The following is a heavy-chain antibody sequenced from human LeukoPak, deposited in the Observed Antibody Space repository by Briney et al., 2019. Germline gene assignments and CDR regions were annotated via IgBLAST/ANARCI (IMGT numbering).Heavy chain of an antibody. D-gene: IGHD6-13*01. CDR3: AKDPAIVSSSWYF. CDR2: ISGSGGST. V-gene: IGHV3-23*01. CDR1: GFTFSSYA. J-gene: IGHJ4*02. Sequence: PGGSLRLSCAASGFTFSSYAMSWVRQAPGKGLEWVSAISGSGGSTYYADSVKGRFTISRDSSKNTLYLQMNSLRAEDTAVYYCAKDPAIVSSSWYFWGQGTLVTVSS.